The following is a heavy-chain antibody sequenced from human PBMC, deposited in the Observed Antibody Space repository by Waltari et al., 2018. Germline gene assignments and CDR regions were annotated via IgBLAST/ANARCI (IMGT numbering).Heavy chain of an antibody. CDR1: GGSISSYY. CDR2: IYYSGST. V-gene: IGHV4-59*01. J-gene: IGHJ4*02. D-gene: IGHD1-1*01. Sequence: QVQLQESGPGLVKPSETLSLTCTVSGGSISSYYWSWIRQPPGKGLEWIGYIYYSGSTNSNPSLKSRVTISVDTSKNQFSLKLSSVTAADTAVYYCARGLHNLDYWGQGTLVTVSS. CDR3: ARGLHNLDY.